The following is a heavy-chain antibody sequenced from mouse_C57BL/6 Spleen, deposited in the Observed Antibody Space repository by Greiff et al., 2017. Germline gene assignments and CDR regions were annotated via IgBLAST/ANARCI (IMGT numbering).Heavy chain of an antibody. D-gene: IGHD1-1*01. CDR1: GYTFTSYW. CDR3: ARAPYYYGSSSWYFDV. Sequence: QVQLQQSGAELVRPGSSVKLSCKASGYTFTSYWMDWVKQRPGQGLEWIGNIYPSDSETHYNQKFKDKATLTVDKSSSTAYMQLSSLTSEDSAVXYCARAPYYYGSSSWYFDVWGTGTTVTVSS. J-gene: IGHJ1*03. CDR2: IYPSDSET. V-gene: IGHV1-61*01.